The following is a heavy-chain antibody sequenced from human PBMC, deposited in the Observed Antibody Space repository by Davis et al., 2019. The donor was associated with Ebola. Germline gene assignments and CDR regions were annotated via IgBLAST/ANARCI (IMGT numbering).Heavy chain of an antibody. CDR3: AREPLYSSSWYGWFDP. V-gene: IGHV1-3*01. J-gene: IGHJ5*02. D-gene: IGHD6-13*01. CDR1: GYTLTSYA. CDR2: NNACNGNT. Sequence: ASVPVSCQASGYTLTSYAMHRLRQAPGQRLEWMGWNNACNGNTKYSQKFQGRVTITRDTSASTAYMELSSLRSEDTAVYYCAREPLYSSSWYGWFDPWGQGTLVTVSS.